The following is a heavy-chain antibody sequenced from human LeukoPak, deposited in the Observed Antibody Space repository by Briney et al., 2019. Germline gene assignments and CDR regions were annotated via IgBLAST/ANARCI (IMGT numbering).Heavy chain of an antibody. V-gene: IGHV4-59*08. J-gene: IGHJ4*02. CDR3: ARHRYCNSSSCYAFDY. CDR1: GASISSYY. CDR2: LYYSGST. Sequence: SETLSLTCTVSGASISSYYWSWIRQPPGKGLEWIGYLYYSGSTNYNPSLKSRVTISVDTSKNQFSLRLSSVTAADAAVYYCARHRYCNSSSCYAFDYWGQGTLVTVSS. D-gene: IGHD2-2*01.